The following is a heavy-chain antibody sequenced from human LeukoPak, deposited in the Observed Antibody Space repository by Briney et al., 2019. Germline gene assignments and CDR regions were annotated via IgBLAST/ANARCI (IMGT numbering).Heavy chain of an antibody. D-gene: IGHD3-22*01. CDR3: ARVEKRSGYSN. CDR1: GYSFTDYY. CDR2: INTNTGNP. Sequence: ASVKVSCKASGYSFTDYYIHWVRQAPGQGLEWMGWINTNTGNPTYAQGFTGRFVFSLDTSVSTAYLQISSLKAEDTAVYYCARVEKRSGYSNWGQGTLVTVSS. J-gene: IGHJ4*02. V-gene: IGHV7-4-1*02.